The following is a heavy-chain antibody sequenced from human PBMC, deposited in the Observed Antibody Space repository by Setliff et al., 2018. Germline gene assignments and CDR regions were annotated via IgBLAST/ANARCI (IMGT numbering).Heavy chain of an antibody. D-gene: IGHD3-10*01. CDR1: GFSFNNYW. CDR3: ARIRRAFDI. V-gene: IGHV3-74*01. CDR2: INKDGDGT. Sequence: GGSLRLSCEASGFSFNNYWMYWVRQVPGKGLVWVSGINKDGDGTRYVDSVKGRFTISRDNAKNSLYLQMNSLRAEDTAVYYCARIRRAFDIWGQGTMVTVSS. J-gene: IGHJ3*02.